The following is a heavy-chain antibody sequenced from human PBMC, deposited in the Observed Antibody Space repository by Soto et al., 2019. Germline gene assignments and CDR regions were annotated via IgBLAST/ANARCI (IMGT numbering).Heavy chain of an antibody. J-gene: IGHJ5*02. CDR1: GFPFSSNN. CDR2: ISTSSSTV. CDR3: VREWRIVPTPAMATMAYDA. Sequence: AVRVKCANSGFPFSSNNMNCVRLAPGKDLVWLASISTSSSTVYYADPVKGRSTSYSDNAKGSLYVQMTGLRAEDPAVYHCVREWRIVPTPAMATMAYDAWGQGTLASLSS. V-gene: IGHV3-21*01. D-gene: IGHD2-2*01.